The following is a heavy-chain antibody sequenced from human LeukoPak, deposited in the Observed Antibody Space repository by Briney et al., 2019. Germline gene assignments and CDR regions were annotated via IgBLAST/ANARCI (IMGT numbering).Heavy chain of an antibody. D-gene: IGHD5-12*01. CDR2: IYYSGST. Sequence: PSETLSLTCTVSGGSISSYYWSWIRQPPGKGLEWIGYIYYSGSTNYNPSLKSRVTISVDTSKNQFSLKLSSVTAADTAVYYCARDLGGYDYYYYMDVWGKGTTVTISS. CDR3: ARDLGGYDYYYYMDV. V-gene: IGHV4-59*01. CDR1: GGSISSYY. J-gene: IGHJ6*03.